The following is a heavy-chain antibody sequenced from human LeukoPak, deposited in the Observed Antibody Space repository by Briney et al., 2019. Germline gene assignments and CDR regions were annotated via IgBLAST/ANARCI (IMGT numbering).Heavy chain of an antibody. V-gene: IGHV1-8*03. D-gene: IGHD2-2*01. J-gene: IGHJ6*03. CDR2: MNPNSGNT. CDR1: GYTFTGYY. CDR3: ARHLLGYCSSTSCDGYYYYYMDV. Sequence: ASVKVSCKASGYTFTGYYMHWVRQATGQGLEWMGWMNPNSGNTGYARKFQGRVTITRNTSISTAYMELSSLRSEDTAVYYCARHLLGYCSSTSCDGYYYYYMDVWGKGTTVTVSS.